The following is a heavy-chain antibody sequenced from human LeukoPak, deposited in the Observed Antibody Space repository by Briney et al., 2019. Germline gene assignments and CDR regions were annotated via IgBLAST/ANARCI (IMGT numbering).Heavy chain of an antibody. CDR3: ARDPPAVSINTYA. CDR1: GFTVGNNY. V-gene: IGHV3-66*01. D-gene: IGHD2-8*01. CDR2: IFSHGET. J-gene: IGHJ4*02. Sequence: GGSLRLSCTASGFTVGNNYMNWVRQAPGKGLEWVSLIFSHGETSYADSVKGRFTISRDNSKNTLYLQMNGLRVEDTAVYYCARDPPAVSINTYAWGQGTLVTVSS.